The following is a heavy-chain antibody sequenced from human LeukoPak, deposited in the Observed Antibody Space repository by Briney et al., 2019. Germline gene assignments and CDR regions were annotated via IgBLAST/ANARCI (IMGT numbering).Heavy chain of an antibody. V-gene: IGHV1-2*02. Sequence: GASVKVSCKASGYTFTGYYMHWVRQAPGQGLEWMGWINPNSGGTNYAQKFQGRVTMTRDTSISTAYMELSRLRSDDTAVYYCARAGLGLGYYDSSGYYFGYWGQGTLVTVSS. D-gene: IGHD3-22*01. J-gene: IGHJ4*02. CDR2: INPNSGGT. CDR3: ARAGLGLGYYDSSGYYFGY. CDR1: GYTFTGYY.